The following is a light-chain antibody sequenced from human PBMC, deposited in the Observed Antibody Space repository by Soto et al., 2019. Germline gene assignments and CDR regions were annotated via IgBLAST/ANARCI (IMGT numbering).Light chain of an antibody. CDR2: WAS. V-gene: IGKV4-1*01. CDR1: QSVLYSSNNKNY. Sequence: DIVMTQPPDSLAVSLGERATINCKSSQSVLYSSNNKNYLAWYQQKPRQPPKLLIYWASTRESGVPDRFSGSGSGTDFTLTISSLQAEDVAVYYCQQYYITPLTFGPGTTVALK. J-gene: IGKJ3*01. CDR3: QQYYITPLT.